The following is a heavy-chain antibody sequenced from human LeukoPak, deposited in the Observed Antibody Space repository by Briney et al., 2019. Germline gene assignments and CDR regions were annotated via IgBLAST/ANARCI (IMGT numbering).Heavy chain of an antibody. CDR1: GYTFTRYY. V-gene: IGHV1-2*06. Sequence: ASVKVSCKASGYTFTRYYMHWVRQAPGQGLEWMGRISAKSGGTNYEQKFQGRITMTTDTSITTVYMELNSLTSGDSAVYYCAKRTATPGTPLAYWGQGTLLTVSP. CDR2: ISAKSGGT. J-gene: IGHJ4*02. D-gene: IGHD1-1*01. CDR3: AKRTATPGTPLAY.